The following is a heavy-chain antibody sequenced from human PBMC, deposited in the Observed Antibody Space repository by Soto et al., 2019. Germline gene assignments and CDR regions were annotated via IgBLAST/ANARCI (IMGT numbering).Heavy chain of an antibody. V-gene: IGHV4-4*02. CDR2: IYHSGST. CDR3: ARDGADTMMLPRSRAFDI. J-gene: IGHJ3*02. Sequence: QVQLQESGPGLVKPSGTLSLTCAVSGGSISSSNWWSWVRQPPGKGLEWIGEIYHSGSTNYNPSLKSRVTISLDKSKNQFSLKLSSVTAADTAVYYCARDGADTMMLPRSRAFDIWGQWTMVTVSS. D-gene: IGHD3-22*01. CDR1: GGSISSSNW.